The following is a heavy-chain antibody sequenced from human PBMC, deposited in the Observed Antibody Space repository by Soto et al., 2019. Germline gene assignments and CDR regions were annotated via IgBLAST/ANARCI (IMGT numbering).Heavy chain of an antibody. CDR1: GGSTSSDNY. D-gene: IGHD3-16*01. V-gene: IGHV4-30-4*01. J-gene: IGHJ4*02. CDR2: IYYSGNT. Sequence: TSETLSLTCTVSGGSTSSDNYWSWIRQPPGKGLEWVGHIYYSGNTDYNPSLKSRLAISIDTSKNQFSLKLSSVTAADTAVYFCAREGGESSDGLYYFDSWGQGSLVTVSS. CDR3: AREGGESSDGLYYFDS.